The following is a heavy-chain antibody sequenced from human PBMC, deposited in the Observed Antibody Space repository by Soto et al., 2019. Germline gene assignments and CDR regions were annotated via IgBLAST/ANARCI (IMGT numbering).Heavy chain of an antibody. Sequence: EVKLLESGGGLVQPGGSLRLSCAASGFAFSTYSMNWVRQAPGEGLEGVSAINGGGGSTYYADVVKGRFTISRDNSKNKLYLQMNSLRAEDTAVYYCAAGGRDSLGSFQYWGQGTLITVSS. CDR3: AAGGRDSLGSFQY. J-gene: IGHJ1*01. CDR2: INGGGGST. CDR1: GFAFSTYS. D-gene: IGHD2-21*01. V-gene: IGHV3-23*01.